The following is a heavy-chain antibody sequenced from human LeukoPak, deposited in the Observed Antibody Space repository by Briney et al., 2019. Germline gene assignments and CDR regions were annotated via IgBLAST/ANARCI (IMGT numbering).Heavy chain of an antibody. V-gene: IGHV4-4*07. CDR3: ARDLRASYYYYYMDV. CDR2: IYASGSA. J-gene: IGHJ6*03. D-gene: IGHD5/OR15-5a*01. CDR1: GGSISSYF. Sequence: PSETLSLTCSVSGGSISSYFWSWIRQPAGKGLEWIGRIYASGSANYNRSLKRRVTMSVDTSKHQFSLRLSSVTAADTAVYYCARDLRASYYYYYMDVWGRGTTVTVSS.